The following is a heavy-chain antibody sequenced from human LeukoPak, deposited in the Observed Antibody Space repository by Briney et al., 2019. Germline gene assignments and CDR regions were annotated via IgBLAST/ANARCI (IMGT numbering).Heavy chain of an antibody. V-gene: IGHV3-23*01. CDR1: GFTFSSYA. CDR3: AKDDVLRFLEWSPTFDY. J-gene: IGHJ4*02. Sequence: GGSLRLSCAASGFTFSSYAMSWVRQAPGKGLEWVSAISGSGGSTYYADSVKGRFTISRDNSKNTLYLQMNSLRAEDTAVYYCAKDDVLRFLEWSPTFDYWGQGTLVTVSS. D-gene: IGHD3-3*01. CDR2: ISGSGGST.